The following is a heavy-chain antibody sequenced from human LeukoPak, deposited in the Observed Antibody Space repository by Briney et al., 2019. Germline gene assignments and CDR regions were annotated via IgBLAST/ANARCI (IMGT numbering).Heavy chain of an antibody. CDR2: IYSGGRT. D-gene: IGHD3-22*01. Sequence: GGSLRLSCAASGFTVSSNYMNWVRQAPGKGLEWVSLIYSGGRTYYADSVKGRFTISRDNSKNTLYLQMNSLRAEDTAVYYCAILDNSDYRALAYWGQGTLVTVSS. J-gene: IGHJ4*02. CDR1: GFTVSSNY. V-gene: IGHV3-53*01. CDR3: AILDNSDYRALAY.